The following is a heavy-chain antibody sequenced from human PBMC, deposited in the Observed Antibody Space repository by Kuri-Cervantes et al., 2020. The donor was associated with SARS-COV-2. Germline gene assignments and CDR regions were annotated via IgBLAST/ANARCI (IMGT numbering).Heavy chain of an antibody. J-gene: IGHJ4*02. CDR3: ARDHGL. V-gene: IGHV3-30*07. CDR2: ISYDGSNK. D-gene: IGHD5-12*01. CDR1: GFTFSSYA. Sequence: GGSLRLSCAASGFTFSSYAMHWVRQAPGKGLEWVAVISYDGSNKYYADSVKGRFTISRDNSKNTLYLQMNSLRAEDTAVYYCARDHGLWGQGTLVTVSS.